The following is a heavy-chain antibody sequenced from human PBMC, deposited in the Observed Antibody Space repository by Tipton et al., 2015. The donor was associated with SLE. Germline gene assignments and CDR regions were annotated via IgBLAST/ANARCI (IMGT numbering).Heavy chain of an antibody. CDR2: IYHSGST. V-gene: IGHV4-61*02. D-gene: IGHD6-25*01. CDR1: GGSISSGSYY. CDR3: ARHGAGSSGPVDWFDP. Sequence: TLSLTCTVSGGSISSGSYYWSWIRQPAGKGLEWIGSIYHSGSTYYNPSLKSRVTISVDTSKNQFSLKLSSVTAADTAVYYCARHGAGSSGPVDWFDPWGQGTLVTVSS. J-gene: IGHJ5*02.